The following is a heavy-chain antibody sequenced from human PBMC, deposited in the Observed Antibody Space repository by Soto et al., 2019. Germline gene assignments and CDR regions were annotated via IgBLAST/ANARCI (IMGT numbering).Heavy chain of an antibody. J-gene: IGHJ3*02. CDR3: AKEGGIAALLAADAFDI. V-gene: IGHV3-23*01. D-gene: IGHD6-6*01. Sequence: GGSLRLSCAASGFTFSSYAMSWVRQAPGKGLEWVSAISGSGGSTYYADSVKGRFTISRDNSKNTLYLQMNSLRAEDTAVYYCAKEGGIAALLAADAFDIWGQGTMVTVSS. CDR2: ISGSGGST. CDR1: GFTFSSYA.